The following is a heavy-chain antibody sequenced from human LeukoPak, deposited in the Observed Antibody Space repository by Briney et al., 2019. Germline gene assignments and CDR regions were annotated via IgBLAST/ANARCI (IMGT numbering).Heavy chain of an antibody. D-gene: IGHD4-11*01. CDR3: ARGSRNYNNYEGADY. CDR2: INDSGAT. J-gene: IGHJ4*02. Sequence: SATQSLTCPVYAPSFSGTCWSWIRQPPGKGSECIAVINDSGATKYNTFLKSRVTMSVDMSKAQFSLKLTSLTAADTAVYYCARGSRNYNNYEGADYWGQGTLVTVSS. V-gene: IGHV4-34*01. CDR1: APSFSGTC.